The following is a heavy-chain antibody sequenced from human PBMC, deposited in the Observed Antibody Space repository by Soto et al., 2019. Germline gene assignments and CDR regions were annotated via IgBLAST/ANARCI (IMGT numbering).Heavy chain of an antibody. CDR2: IYYSGST. D-gene: IGHD3-9*01. CDR3: ARVDHQPEAFDM. CDR1: GGSISSYY. J-gene: IGHJ3*02. Sequence: SETLSLTCTVSGGSISSYYWSWIRQPPGKGLEWIGYIYYSGSTNYNPSLKSRVTISVDTSKNQFSLKLSSVTAADPAVYYCARVDHQPEAFDMWGQGTMVRVSS. V-gene: IGHV4-59*01.